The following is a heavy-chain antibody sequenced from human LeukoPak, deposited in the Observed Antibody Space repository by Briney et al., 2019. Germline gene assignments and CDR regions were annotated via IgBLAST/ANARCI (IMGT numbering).Heavy chain of an antibody. CDR2: ISYDGSNK. CDR1: GFTFSSYA. J-gene: IGHJ6*02. D-gene: IGHD2-2*01. CDR3: ARGHCSSTSCYLGGYYYYGMDV. Sequence: GGSLRLSCAASGFTFSSYAMHWVRQAPGKGLEWVAVISYDGSNKYYADSVKGRFTISRDTSKNTLYLQMNSLRAEDTAVYYCARGHCSSTSCYLGGYYYYGMDVWGQGTTVTVSS. V-gene: IGHV3-30-3*01.